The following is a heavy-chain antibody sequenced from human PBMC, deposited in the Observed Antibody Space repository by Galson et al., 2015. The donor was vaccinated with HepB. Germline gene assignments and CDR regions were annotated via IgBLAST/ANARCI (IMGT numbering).Heavy chain of an antibody. CDR2: IRDKPNNYNT. J-gene: IGHJ4*02. CDR1: GFTFSDHS. D-gene: IGHD2-21*02. Sequence: LRLSCAASGFTFSDHSMDWVRQAPGKGLAWVGRIRDKPNNYNTDYAASVKGRFTISRDDSKNSLYLQMNSLKTEDTAVYYCARAYCSGDCYMVGVWGQGTLVIVSS. CDR3: ARAYCSGDCYMVGV. V-gene: IGHV3-72*01.